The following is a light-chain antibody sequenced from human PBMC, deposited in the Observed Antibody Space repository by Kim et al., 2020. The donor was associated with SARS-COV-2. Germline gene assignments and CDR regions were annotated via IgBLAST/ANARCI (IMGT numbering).Light chain of an antibody. CDR2: VAS. J-gene: IGKJ4*01. CDR1: QSISSW. V-gene: IGKV1-12*01. Sequence: SVGDRGTITCRASQSISSWLAWYQQIPGKAPKLLIYVASNLQSGVPSRFSGSGSGTDFTFTISSLQPEDFATYYCQQTNSFPLTFGGGTKVDIK. CDR3: QQTNSFPLT.